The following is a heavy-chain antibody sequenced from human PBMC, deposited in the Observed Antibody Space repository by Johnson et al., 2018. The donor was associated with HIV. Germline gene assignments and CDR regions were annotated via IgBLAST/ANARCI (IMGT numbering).Heavy chain of an antibody. CDR1: GFSISSNY. J-gene: IGHJ3*02. CDR2: LYSGFNT. CDR3: ARHKAVADAFDI. Sequence: MLLVESGGGLIQPGGSLRLSCKASGFSISSNYMRWVRQPPGKGLEWVSGLYSGFNTYYADSVKDRFTISRDNSNNTLYLQMNSLRAEDTAVYYCARHKAVADAFDIWGQGTVVTVS. V-gene: IGHV3-53*01. D-gene: IGHD6-19*01.